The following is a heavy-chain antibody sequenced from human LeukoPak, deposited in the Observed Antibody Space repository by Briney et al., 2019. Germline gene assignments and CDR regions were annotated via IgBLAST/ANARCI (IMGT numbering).Heavy chain of an antibody. J-gene: IGHJ3*02. CDR2: ISSSSSTI. Sequence: GGSLRLSCAASGFTFGSYSMNWVRQAPRKGLEWVSYISSSSSTIYYADSVKGRFTNSRDNAKNSLYLQMNSLRAEDTAVYYCARDCRYCSSTSPPAGETPEDAFDIWGQGTMVTVSS. CDR3: ARDCRYCSSTSPPAGETPEDAFDI. V-gene: IGHV3-48*01. D-gene: IGHD2-2*01. CDR1: GFTFGSYS.